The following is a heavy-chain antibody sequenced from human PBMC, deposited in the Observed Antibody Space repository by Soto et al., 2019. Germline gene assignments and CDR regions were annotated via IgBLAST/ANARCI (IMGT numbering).Heavy chain of an antibody. J-gene: IGHJ4*02. CDR1: GGSVSSGSYY. Sequence: QVQLQESGPGLVKPSETLSLTCTVSGGSVSSGSYYWSWIRQPPGKGLEWIGYIYYSGSTNYNPSLKSRGTISVDTSKNQFSLKLSSVTAADTAVYFCARDPGARPLDYWGQGTLVTVSS. D-gene: IGHD7-27*01. CDR2: IYYSGST. CDR3: ARDPGARPLDY. V-gene: IGHV4-61*01.